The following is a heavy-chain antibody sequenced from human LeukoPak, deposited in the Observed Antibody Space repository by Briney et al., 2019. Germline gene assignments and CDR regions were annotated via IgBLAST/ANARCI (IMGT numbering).Heavy chain of an antibody. CDR2: IYYSGST. CDR3: ARGGRVWLTPYYFDY. J-gene: IGHJ4*02. CDR1: GGSISSYY. D-gene: IGHD2-15*01. V-gene: IGHV4-59*01. Sequence: SSETLSLTCTVSGGSISSYYWSWIRQPPGKGLEWIGYIYYSGSTNYNPSLKSRVTISVDTSKNQFSLKLSSVTAADTAVYYCARGGRVWLTPYYFDYWGQGTLVTVSS.